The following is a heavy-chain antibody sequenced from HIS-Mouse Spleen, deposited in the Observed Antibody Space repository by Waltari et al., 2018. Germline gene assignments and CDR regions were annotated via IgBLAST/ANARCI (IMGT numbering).Heavy chain of an antibody. V-gene: IGHV4-39*07. Sequence: QLQLQESGPGLVKPSETLSLTCTVPGCSISSSSYYWGWIRQPQGKGLEWIGSIYYSGSTYYNPSLKSRVTISVDTSKNQFSLKLSSVTAADTAVYYCAREIPYSSSWYDWYFDLWGRGTLVTVSS. CDR1: GCSISSSSYY. CDR3: AREIPYSSSWYDWYFDL. J-gene: IGHJ2*01. CDR2: IYYSGST. D-gene: IGHD6-13*01.